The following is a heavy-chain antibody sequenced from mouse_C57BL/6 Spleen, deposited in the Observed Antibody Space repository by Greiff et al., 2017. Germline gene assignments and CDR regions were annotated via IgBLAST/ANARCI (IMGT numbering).Heavy chain of an antibody. V-gene: IGHV1-52*01. Sequence: QVQLQQPGAELVRPGSSVKLSCKASGYTFTSYWMHWVKQRPIQGLEWIGNIDPSDSDTHYNQKFKDKATLTVDKSSSTAYMQLSSLTSEDSAVYYCARAGSGYYAMDYWGQGTSVTVSS. CDR3: ARAGSGYYAMDY. CDR2: IDPSDSDT. CDR1: GYTFTSYW. D-gene: IGHD3-2*02. J-gene: IGHJ4*01.